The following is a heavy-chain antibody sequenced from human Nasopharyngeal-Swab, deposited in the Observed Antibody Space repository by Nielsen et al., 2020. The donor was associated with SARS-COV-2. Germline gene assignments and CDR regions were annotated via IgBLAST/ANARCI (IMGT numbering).Heavy chain of an antibody. Sequence: GESLKISCAASGFTLSDSAIHWVRQASGKGLEWVGRIRGKGNNYATAYAASVKGRFIIFRDDSKNTAYLQMNSLITEDTAVYYCTRCGGSCYTGKDYWGQGTLVTVSS. D-gene: IGHD2-15*01. J-gene: IGHJ4*02. CDR1: GFTLSDSA. V-gene: IGHV3-73*01. CDR3: TRCGGSCYTGKDY. CDR2: IRGKGNNYAT.